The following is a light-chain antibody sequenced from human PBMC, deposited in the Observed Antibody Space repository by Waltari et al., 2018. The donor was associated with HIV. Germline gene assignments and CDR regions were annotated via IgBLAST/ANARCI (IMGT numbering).Light chain of an antibody. CDR1: SSNIGNND. CDR2: ENN. CDR3: GTWDISLSAYV. Sequence: QSVLTHPPSVSEAPGQKGTISCSGSSSNIGNNDVSWYQQLPGTAPTLRLYENNDRAPCSPDRLSGSKSGTSATLVIPGRQTGDEADYYCGTWDISLSAYVFGTGTKGTVL. V-gene: IGLV1-51*02. J-gene: IGLJ1*01.